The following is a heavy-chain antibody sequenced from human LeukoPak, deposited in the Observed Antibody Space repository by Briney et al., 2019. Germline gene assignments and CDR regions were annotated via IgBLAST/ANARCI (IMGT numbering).Heavy chain of an antibody. CDR3: AKWSGFGDD. CDR2: ISGSGDST. CDR1: GFTFSSNS. Sequence: PGGSLRLSCAASGFTFSSNSMTWVRQTPGKGLEWVSGISGSGDSTYYADSAKGRFTISRDNSRNTLYLQMSSLRAEDTAVYYCAKWSGFGDDWGQGTLVTVSS. J-gene: IGHJ4*02. V-gene: IGHV3-23*01. D-gene: IGHD3-10*01.